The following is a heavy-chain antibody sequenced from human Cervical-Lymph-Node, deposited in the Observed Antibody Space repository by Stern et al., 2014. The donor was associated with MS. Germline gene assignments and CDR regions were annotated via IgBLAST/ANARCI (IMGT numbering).Heavy chain of an antibody. CDR3: ALRPNYYDRSGYSRWFDP. J-gene: IGHJ5*02. CDR2: LLWDDDK. D-gene: IGHD3-22*01. Sequence: QVTLRESGPTLVKPTQTLTLTCTFSGFSLSTSGVGVGWIRQPPGKALEWLALLLWDDDKRYSPSLESRLTITKDTSKNQVVLTMTNMDPVDTATYYCALRPNYYDRSGYSRWFDPWGQGTLVTVSS. V-gene: IGHV2-5*02. CDR1: GFSLSTSGVG.